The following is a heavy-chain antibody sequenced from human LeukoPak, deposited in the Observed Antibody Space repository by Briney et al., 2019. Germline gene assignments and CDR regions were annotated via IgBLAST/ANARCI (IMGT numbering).Heavy chain of an antibody. CDR2: IYYSGST. V-gene: IGHV4-39*07. CDR1: GVSISSSSYD. CDR3: ARGEVRWFGELPPPDY. Sequence: SETLSLTCTASGVSISSSSYDWGWIRQPPGKGLEWIGSIYYSGSTYYNPSLKSRVTISVDTSKNPFSLKLSSVTAADTAVYYCARGEVRWFGELPPPDYWGEGTLVTVSS. J-gene: IGHJ4*02. D-gene: IGHD3-10*01.